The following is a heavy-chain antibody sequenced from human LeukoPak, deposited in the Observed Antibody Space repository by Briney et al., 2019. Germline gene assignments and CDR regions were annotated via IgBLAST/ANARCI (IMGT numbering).Heavy chain of an antibody. D-gene: IGHD6-13*01. CDR1: GYTFTSYG. Sequence: ASVKVSCKASGYTFTSYGISWVRQAPGQGLEWMGWISAYNGNTNYAQKLQGRVTTTTDTSTSTAYMELRSLRSDDTAVYYCARYSSSWYSLGSYNWFDPWGQGTLVTVSS. V-gene: IGHV1-18*01. J-gene: IGHJ5*02. CDR2: ISAYNGNT. CDR3: ARYSSSWYSLGSYNWFDP.